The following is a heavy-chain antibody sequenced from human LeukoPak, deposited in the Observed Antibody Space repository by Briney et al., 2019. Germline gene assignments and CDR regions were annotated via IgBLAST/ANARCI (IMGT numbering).Heavy chain of an antibody. CDR1: GFTFSTYS. CDR3: ALVTTVTYHY. D-gene: IGHD4-17*01. J-gene: IGHJ4*02. CDR2: ISSSSSTI. V-gene: IGHV3-48*02. Sequence: GWCLRLSCAASGFTFSTYSMNWVRQAPGKGLERVSYISSSSSTIYYADSVKGRFTISRDYAKNSLYLQMNSLRDEDTAVYYCALVTTVTYHYWGQGTLVTVFS.